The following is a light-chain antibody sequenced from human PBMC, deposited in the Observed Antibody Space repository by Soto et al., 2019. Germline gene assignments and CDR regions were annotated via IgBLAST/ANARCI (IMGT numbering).Light chain of an antibody. CDR3: QQYNNWPPIT. CDR2: GAS. J-gene: IGKJ5*01. CDR1: QNVSSN. V-gene: IGKV3-15*01. Sequence: EIVMTQSPATLSVSPGERATLSCRASQNVSSNLAWHQQKPGQAPRLLIFGASTRATGVPARFSGSGSGTEFTLTISSLQSEDFAVYYCQQYNNWPPITFGQGTRLEIK.